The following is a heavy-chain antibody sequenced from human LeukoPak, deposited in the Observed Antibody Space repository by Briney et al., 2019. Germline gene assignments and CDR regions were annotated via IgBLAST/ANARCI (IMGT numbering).Heavy chain of an antibody. D-gene: IGHD6-19*01. CDR1: GFTFRSYG. J-gene: IGHJ4*02. Sequence: GGSLRLSCAASGFTFRSYGMHWVRQAPGKGLEWVAVIWYDGSNKYYADSVKGRFTVSRDNSKNTLYLQMNSLRAEDTAVYYCATAVASSSGWYADYWGQGTLVTVSS. CDR2: IWYDGSNK. V-gene: IGHV3-33*01. CDR3: ATAVASSSGWYADY.